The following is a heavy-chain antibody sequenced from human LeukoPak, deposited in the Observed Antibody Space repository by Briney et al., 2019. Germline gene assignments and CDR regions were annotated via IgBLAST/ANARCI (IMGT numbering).Heavy chain of an antibody. D-gene: IGHD2-2*01. CDR3: AKDSHAHAVTFSFEY. CDR1: GFTFSSYG. J-gene: IGHJ4*02. CDR2: ISSTGSNK. V-gene: IGHV3-30*18. Sequence: GGSLRLSCAASGFTFSSYGMHWVRQAPGKGLEWVAVISSTGSNKHYADSVKGRFTISRDNSKNTLYLQMNSLRAEHTAAYYCAKDSHAHAVTFSFEYWGQGTLVTVSS.